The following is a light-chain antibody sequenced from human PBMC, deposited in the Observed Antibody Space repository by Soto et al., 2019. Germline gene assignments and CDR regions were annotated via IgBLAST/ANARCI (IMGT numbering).Light chain of an antibody. J-gene: IGKJ2*01. V-gene: IGKV3-20*01. CDR1: QTVNSRH. CDR3: QQFDASRPPFP. CDR2: GAS. Sequence: ESLLTQSPGTLSLSPGERATLSCRASQTVNSRHLNWYQHKPGQAPRLLIYGASIRAAGIPDRFSGSRSGADFSLTITRLEPEDSAVYYCQQFDASRPPFPFGQGTKLEI.